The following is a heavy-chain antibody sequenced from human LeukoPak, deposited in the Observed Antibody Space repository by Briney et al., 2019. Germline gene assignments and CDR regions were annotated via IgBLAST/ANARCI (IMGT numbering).Heavy chain of an antibody. CDR3: ARFDGYSSSWSFDY. V-gene: IGHV3-20*04. Sequence: PGGSLRLSCAASGFTFDDYGMSWVRQAPGKGLEWVSGINWNGGSTGYADSVKGRFTISRDNAKNSLYLQMNSLRAEDTAVYYCARFDGYSSSWSFDYWGQGTLVTVSS. CDR1: GFTFDDYG. J-gene: IGHJ4*02. CDR2: INWNGGST. D-gene: IGHD6-13*01.